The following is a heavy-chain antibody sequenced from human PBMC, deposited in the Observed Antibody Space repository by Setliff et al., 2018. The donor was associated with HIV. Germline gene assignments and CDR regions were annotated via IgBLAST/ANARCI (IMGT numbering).Heavy chain of an antibody. CDR3: LRARAEWVELRSVPSYFDY. V-gene: IGHV4-38-2*01. CDR1: GYSISSGYY. J-gene: IGHJ4*02. D-gene: IGHD3-3*01. Sequence: SETLSLTCDVSGYSISSGYYWGWIRQSPGKGLEWIATIYHTGSTYYNPSLKSRVTISVDTSKNHFSLKVTSMTAADTAIYYCLRARAEWVELRSVPSYFDYWGQGTLVTVSS. CDR2: IYHTGST.